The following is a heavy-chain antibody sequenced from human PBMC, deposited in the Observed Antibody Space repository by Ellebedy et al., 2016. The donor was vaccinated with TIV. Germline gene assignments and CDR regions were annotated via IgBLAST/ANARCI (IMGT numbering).Heavy chain of an antibody. V-gene: IGHV1-18*01. CDR2: ISAYNGNT. J-gene: IGHJ4*02. CDR1: GGTFSSYA. Sequence: ASVKVSCXASGGTFSSYAISWVRQAPGQGLEWMGWISAYNGNTNYAQKFQGRVTLTTDTSTTTAYMELRSLRSDDTALYYCAREVFGRKDHWGQGTLVTVSS. CDR3: AREVFGRKDH. D-gene: IGHD3/OR15-3a*01.